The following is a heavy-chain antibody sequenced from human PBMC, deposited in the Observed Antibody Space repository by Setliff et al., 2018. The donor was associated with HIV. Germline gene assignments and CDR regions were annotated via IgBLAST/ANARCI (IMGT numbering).Heavy chain of an antibody. CDR2: IYYSGST. V-gene: IGHV4-39*01. D-gene: IGHD3-3*01. J-gene: IGHJ6*03. Sequence: KPSETLSLTCTVSGGSISSHYWGWIRQPPGKGLECIGTIYYSGSTHYNPSLKSRVTISVDTSKNQFSLKLTSVTAANTAVYYCARLRVVTIFGVAHQAPGYMDVWGKGTTVTV. CDR1: GGSISSHY. CDR3: ARLRVVTIFGVAHQAPGYMDV.